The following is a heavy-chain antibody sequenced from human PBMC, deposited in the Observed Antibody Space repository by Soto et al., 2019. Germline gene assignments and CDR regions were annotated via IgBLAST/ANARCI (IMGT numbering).Heavy chain of an antibody. J-gene: IGHJ4*02. CDR1: GGSISSYY. V-gene: IGHV4-59*01. CDR2: IYYSGST. CDR3: ARVHGPPTVVTPILDY. D-gene: IGHD2-21*02. Sequence: SETLSLTCTVSGGSISSYYWSWIRQPPGKGLEWIGYIYYSGSTNYNPSLKSRVTISVDTSKNQFSLKLSSVTAADTAVYYCARVHGPPTVVTPILDYWGQGTLVTVSS.